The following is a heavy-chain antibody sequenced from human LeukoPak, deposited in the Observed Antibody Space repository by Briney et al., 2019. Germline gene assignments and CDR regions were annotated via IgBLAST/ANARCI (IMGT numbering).Heavy chain of an antibody. V-gene: IGHV1-69*05. CDR1: GGTFSSYA. J-gene: IGHJ5*02. CDR3: ARRAGSTMVRGGDWFDP. Sequence: SVKVSCKASGGTFSSYAISWVRQAPGQGLEWMGGIIPIFGTANYAQKLQGRVTITTDESTSTAYMELSSLRSEDTAVYYCARRAGSTMVRGGDWFDPWGQGTLVTVSS. CDR2: IIPIFGTA. D-gene: IGHD3-10*01.